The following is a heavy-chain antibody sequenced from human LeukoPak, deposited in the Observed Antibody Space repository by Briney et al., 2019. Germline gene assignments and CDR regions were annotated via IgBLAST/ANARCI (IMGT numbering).Heavy chain of an antibody. CDR1: GFTFSSYG. J-gene: IGHJ4*02. V-gene: IGHV3-30*18. CDR3: AKDRFYSSSWYDY. CDR2: ISYDGSNK. D-gene: IGHD6-13*01. Sequence: GGSLRLSCAASGFTFSSYGMHWVRQAPGRGLEWVAVISYDGSNKYYADSVKGRFTISRDNSKNTLYLQMNSLRAEDTAVYYCAKDRFYSSSWYDYWGQGTLVTVSS.